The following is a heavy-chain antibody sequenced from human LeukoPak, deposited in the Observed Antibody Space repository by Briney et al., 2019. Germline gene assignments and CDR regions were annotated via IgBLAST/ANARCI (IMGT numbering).Heavy chain of an antibody. D-gene: IGHD3-10*01. Sequence: PGGSLRLSCSASGFIFSSSAMHWVRQAPGNGLEYVSSITSDGGTSYYADSVRGRFTVSRDNSKDTLYLQMTSLRPEDTAVYYCVNDLAGSGDYWGQGTLVTVSS. CDR1: GFIFSSSA. J-gene: IGHJ4*02. V-gene: IGHV3-64D*06. CDR2: ITSDGGTS. CDR3: VNDLAGSGDY.